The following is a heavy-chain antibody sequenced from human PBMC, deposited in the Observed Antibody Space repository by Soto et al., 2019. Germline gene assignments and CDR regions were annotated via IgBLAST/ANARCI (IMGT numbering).Heavy chain of an antibody. CDR1: GFTLSSYG. CDR2: IWHDGNNK. D-gene: IGHD2-21*01. V-gene: IGHV3-33*08. Sequence: QVHLVESGGGEVQPGRSLRLSCEASGFTLSSYGMHWVRQAPGKGLEWVAVIWHDGNNKYYADSVKGRFTVSRDNSKNTLYLEMNSLRVEDTAVSYCARDRGSDDPIDLWGQGTLLTISS. CDR3: ARDRGSDDPIDL. J-gene: IGHJ5*02.